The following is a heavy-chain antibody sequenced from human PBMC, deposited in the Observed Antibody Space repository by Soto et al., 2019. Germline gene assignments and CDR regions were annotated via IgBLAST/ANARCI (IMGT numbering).Heavy chain of an antibody. CDR2: IYYSGST. V-gene: IGHV4-59*08. Sequence: PSETLSLTCTVSGGSISSYYWSWIRQPPGKGLEWIGYIYYSGSTNYNPSLKSRVTISVDTSKNQFSLKLSSVTAADTAVYYCARHAGYCSSTSCYRGDNWFDPWGQGTLVTVSS. CDR3: ARHAGYCSSTSCYRGDNWFDP. J-gene: IGHJ5*02. D-gene: IGHD2-2*01. CDR1: GGSISSYY.